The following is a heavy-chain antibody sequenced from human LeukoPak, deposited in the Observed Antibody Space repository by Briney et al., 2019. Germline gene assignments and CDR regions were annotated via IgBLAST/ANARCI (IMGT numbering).Heavy chain of an antibody. CDR2: IYYSGTT. V-gene: IGHV4-59*08. CDR1: GGSIGSYY. J-gene: IGHJ4*02. D-gene: IGHD5-24*01. Sequence: SETLSLTCTVSGGSIGSYYWSWIRQPPGKGLEWIGYIYYSGTTNYNPSLKNRVTISVDTSKNQFSLNLTSVTAADTAVYYCARFGAATIARFDYWGQGTLVTVSS. CDR3: ARFGAATIARFDY.